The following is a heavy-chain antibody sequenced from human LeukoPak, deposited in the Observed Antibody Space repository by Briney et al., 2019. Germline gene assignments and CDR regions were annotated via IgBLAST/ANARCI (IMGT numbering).Heavy chain of an antibody. D-gene: IGHD2-2*01. V-gene: IGHV4-39*07. J-gene: IGHJ6*03. CDR2: IYYSGST. Sequence: PSETLSLTCTVSGGSISSSSYYWGWIRQPPGKGLEWIGSIYYSGSTYYNPSLKSRVTISVDTSKNQFSLKLSSVTAADTAVYYCARDFPPQSAWYYYYMDVWGKGTTVTISS. CDR3: ARDFPPQSAWYYYYMDV. CDR1: GGSISSSSYY.